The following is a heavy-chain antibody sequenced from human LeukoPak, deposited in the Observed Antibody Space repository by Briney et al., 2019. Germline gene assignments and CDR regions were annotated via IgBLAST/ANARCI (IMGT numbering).Heavy chain of an antibody. CDR3: ARIPSNDYDILTGRNDAFDI. V-gene: IGHV5-10-1*01. J-gene: IGHJ3*02. CDR2: IDPSDSYT. CDR1: GSSFTSYW. D-gene: IGHD3-9*01. Sequence: GESLKISCKGSGSSFTSYWISWVRQMPGKGLEWMGRIDPSDSYTNYSPSFQGHVTISADKSISTAYLQWSSLKASDTAMYYCARIPSNDYDILTGRNDAFDIWGQGTMVTVSS.